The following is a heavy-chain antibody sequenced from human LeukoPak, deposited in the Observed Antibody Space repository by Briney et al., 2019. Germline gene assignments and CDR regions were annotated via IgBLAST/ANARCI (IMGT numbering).Heavy chain of an antibody. D-gene: IGHD3-3*01. J-gene: IGHJ6*03. CDR1: GGTFSSYA. V-gene: IGHV1-69*05. CDR3: ARQRMEIRFLEWLRKKYYYYYYMDV. CDR2: IIPIFGTA. Sequence: SVKVSCKASGGTFSSYAISWVRQAPGQGLEWMGGIIPIFGTANYAQKFQGRVTITTDESTSTAYMELSSLRSEDTAVYYCARQRMEIRFLEWLRKKYYYYYYMDVWGKGTTVTVSS.